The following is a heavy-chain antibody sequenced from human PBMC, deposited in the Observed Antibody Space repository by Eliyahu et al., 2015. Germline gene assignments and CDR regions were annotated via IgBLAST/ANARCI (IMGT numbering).Heavy chain of an antibody. Sequence: QITLKESGPTLVKPTQTLTLTCTFSGFXXSTSGVGVGWIRQPPGKALEXLALIYWDDDKRYSPSLKSRLTITKDTSKNQVVLTMTNMDPVDTATYYCAHSGGFPHYYYMDVWGKGTTVTVSS. V-gene: IGHV2-5*02. CDR2: IYWDDDK. CDR3: AHSGGFPHYYYMDV. CDR1: GFXXSTSGVG. D-gene: IGHD3-16*01. J-gene: IGHJ6*03.